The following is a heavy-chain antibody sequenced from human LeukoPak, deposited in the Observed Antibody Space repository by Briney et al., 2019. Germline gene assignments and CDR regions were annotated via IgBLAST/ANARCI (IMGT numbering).Heavy chain of an antibody. CDR3: AKDGPGIAAAGTIFRDYYYMDV. J-gene: IGHJ6*03. D-gene: IGHD6-13*01. Sequence: GGSLRLSCAASGFTFSSYGMHWVRQALGKGLEWVAVISYDGSNKYYADSVKGRFTISRDNSKNTLYLQMNSLRAEDTAVYYCAKDGPGIAAAGTIFRDYYYMDVWGKGTTVTVSS. V-gene: IGHV3-30*18. CDR2: ISYDGSNK. CDR1: GFTFSSYG.